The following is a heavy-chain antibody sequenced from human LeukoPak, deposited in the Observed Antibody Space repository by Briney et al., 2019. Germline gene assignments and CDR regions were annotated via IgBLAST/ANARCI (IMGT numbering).Heavy chain of an antibody. V-gene: IGHV1-46*01. J-gene: IGHJ6*02. CDR3: AREDYGDPVGYYGMDV. D-gene: IGHD4-17*01. CDR2: INPSGGST. CDR1: GYTFTSYY. Sequence: ASVKVSCKASGYTFTSYYMHWVRQAPGQGLEWTGIINPSGGSTSYAQKFQGRVTMTRDTSTSTVYMGLSSLRSEDTAVYYCAREDYGDPVGYYGMDVWGQGTTVTVSS.